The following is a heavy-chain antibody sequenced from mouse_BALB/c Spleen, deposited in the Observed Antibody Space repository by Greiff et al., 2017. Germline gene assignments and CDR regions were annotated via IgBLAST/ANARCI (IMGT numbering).Heavy chain of an antibody. CDR1: GYTFTSYW. V-gene: IGHV1S127*01. Sequence: QVQLQQPGAELVKPGASVKMSCKASGYTFTSYWMHWVKQRPGQGLEWIGVIDPSGSYTSYNQKFKGKATLTVDTISSTAYMQLSSLTSEDSAVYYCTRYDSSWFAYWGQGTLVTVSA. CDR3: TRYDSSWFAY. D-gene: IGHD2-4*01. J-gene: IGHJ3*01. CDR2: IDPSGSYT.